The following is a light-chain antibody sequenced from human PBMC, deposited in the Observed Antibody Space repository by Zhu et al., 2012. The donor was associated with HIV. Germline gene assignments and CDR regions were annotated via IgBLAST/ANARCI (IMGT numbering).Light chain of an antibody. J-gene: IGKJ1*01. CDR2: GAS. CDR1: QSVSRNY. CDR3: QQYNNWPPT. Sequence: EIVLTQSPGTLSLSPGERATLSCRASQSVSRNYLAWYQQKPGQAPRLLIYGASRRVTGIPDRFSGSGSGTEFTLTISSLQSEDFAVYYCQQYNNWPPTFGQGTKVEIK. V-gene: IGKV3D-15*01.